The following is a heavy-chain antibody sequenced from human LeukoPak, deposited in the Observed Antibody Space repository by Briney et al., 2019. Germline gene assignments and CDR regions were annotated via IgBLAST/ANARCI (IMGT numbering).Heavy chain of an antibody. V-gene: IGHV4-59*08. Sequence: SETLSLTCTVSGGSISSYYWSWIWQPPGKGLEWIVYIYYSGSTNYNPSLKSRVTISVDTSKNQFSLKLSSVTAADTAVYYCARLIKPGQTGNFDYWGQGTLVTVSS. CDR1: GGSISSYY. D-gene: IGHD1-1*01. J-gene: IGHJ4*02. CDR3: ARLIKPGQTGNFDY. CDR2: IYYSGST.